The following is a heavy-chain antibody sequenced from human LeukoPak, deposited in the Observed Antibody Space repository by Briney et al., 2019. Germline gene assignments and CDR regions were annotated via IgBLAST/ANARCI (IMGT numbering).Heavy chain of an antibody. J-gene: IGHJ4*02. D-gene: IGHD3-10*01. V-gene: IGHV4-39*07. CDR3: ARVFYGSGRRAFFDY. Sequence: SETLSLTCTVSGGSISSSSYYWGWIRQPPGKGLEWIGSIYYSGSTYYNPSPKSRVTISVDTSKNQFSLKLSSVTAADTAVYYCARVFYGSGRRAFFDYWGQGTLVTVSS. CDR2: IYYSGST. CDR1: GGSISSSSYY.